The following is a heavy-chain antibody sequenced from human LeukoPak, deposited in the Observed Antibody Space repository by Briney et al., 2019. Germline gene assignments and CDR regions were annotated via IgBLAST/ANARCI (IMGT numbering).Heavy chain of an antibody. CDR3: ATQERSSGWYYFDY. CDR2: IYTGGSA. J-gene: IGHJ4*02. CDR1: GGSISNTY. Sequence: SETLSLTCTVSGGSISNTYWSWIRQSAGTGLEWIGRIYTGGSATYNPSLKSRVTMSVDTSKNQLSLKLSSVTAADTAVYYCATQERSSGWYYFDYWGQGTLVTVSS. D-gene: IGHD6-19*01. V-gene: IGHV4-4*07.